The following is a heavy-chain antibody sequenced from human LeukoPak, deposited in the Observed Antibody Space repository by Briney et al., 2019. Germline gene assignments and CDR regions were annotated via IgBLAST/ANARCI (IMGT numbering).Heavy chain of an antibody. Sequence: PSETLSLTCTVSGGSISSYYWSWIRQPPGKGLEWIGYIYYSGSTNYNPSLKSRVTISVDTSKNQFSLKLRSVTAADTAVYYCAPYSSSWYRIDYWGQGTLVTVSS. CDR1: GGSISSYY. V-gene: IGHV4-59*12. CDR2: IYYSGST. J-gene: IGHJ4*02. CDR3: APYSSSWYRIDY. D-gene: IGHD6-13*01.